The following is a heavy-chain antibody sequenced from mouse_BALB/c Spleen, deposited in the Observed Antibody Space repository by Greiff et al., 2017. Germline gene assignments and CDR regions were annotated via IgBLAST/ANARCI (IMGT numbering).Heavy chain of an antibody. CDR2: IWGDGST. CDR3: DRDGGNPAWFAY. Sequence: QVQLQQSGPGLVAPSQSLSITCTVSGFSLTGYGVNWVRQPPGKGLEWLGMIWGDGSTDYNSALKSRLSISKDNSKSQVFLKMNSLQTDDTARYYGDRDGGNPAWFAYWGQGTLVTVSA. D-gene: IGHD2-1*01. CDR1: GFSLTGYG. V-gene: IGHV2-6-7*01. J-gene: IGHJ3*01.